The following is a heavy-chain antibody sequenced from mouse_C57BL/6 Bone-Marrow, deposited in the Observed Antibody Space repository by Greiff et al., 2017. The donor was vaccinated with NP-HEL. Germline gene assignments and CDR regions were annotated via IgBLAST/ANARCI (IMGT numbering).Heavy chain of an antibody. CDR1: GFTFTDYY. V-gene: IGHV7-3*01. Sequence: EVKLVESGGGLVQPGGSLSLSCAASGFTFTDYYMSWVRQPPGKALEWLGFIRNKANGYTTEYSASVKGRFTISRDNSQSILYLQMNALRAEDSATYYCASSITTADFDYWGQGTTLTVSS. CDR3: ASSITTADFDY. CDR2: IRNKANGYTT. J-gene: IGHJ2*01. D-gene: IGHD1-2*01.